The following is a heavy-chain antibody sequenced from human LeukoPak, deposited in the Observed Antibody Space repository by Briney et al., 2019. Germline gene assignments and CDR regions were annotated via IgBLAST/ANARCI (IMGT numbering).Heavy chain of an antibody. CDR1: GGSISSHY. J-gene: IGHJ4*02. CDR3: ARSADYYDSSGYYYVLDY. D-gene: IGHD3-22*01. V-gene: IGHV4-59*11. CDR2: IYYSGST. Sequence: SETLSLPCPVSGGSISSHYWSWIRQPPGKGLERSGNIYYSGSTNYNPSLKSRVTISVDTSKNQFSLKLSSVTAADTAVYYCARSADYYDSSGYYYVLDYWGQGTLVTVSS.